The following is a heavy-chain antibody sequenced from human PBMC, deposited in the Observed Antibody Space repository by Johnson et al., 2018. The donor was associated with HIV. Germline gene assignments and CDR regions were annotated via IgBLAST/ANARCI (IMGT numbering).Heavy chain of an antibody. Sequence: VQLVESGGDLVQPGGSLKVSCAASGFTFSGSAMHWVRQASGKGLEWVGRIRNKANTYATAYAASVKGRFTISRDNSKNTLYLQMNSLRAEDTAVYYCAREGGYSGYEGVGHTNDAFDIWGQGTMVTVSS. V-gene: IGHV3-73*02. CDR3: AREGGYSGYEGVGHTNDAFDI. CDR1: GFTFSGSA. CDR2: IRNKANTYAT. J-gene: IGHJ3*02. D-gene: IGHD5-12*01.